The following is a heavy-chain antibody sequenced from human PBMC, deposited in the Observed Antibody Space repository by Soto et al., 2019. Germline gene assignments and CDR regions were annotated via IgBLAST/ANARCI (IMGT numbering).Heavy chain of an antibody. CDR2: IYYSGST. CDR3: ARHLISITIFGVVTRYNWFDP. Sequence: LSLTCTVSGGSISSSSYYWGWIRQPPGKGLEWIGSIYYSGSTYYNPSLKSRVTISVDTSKNQFSLKLSSVTAADTAVYYCARHLISITIFGVVTRYNWFDPWGQGTLVTVSS. CDR1: GGSISSSSYY. D-gene: IGHD3-3*01. J-gene: IGHJ5*02. V-gene: IGHV4-39*01.